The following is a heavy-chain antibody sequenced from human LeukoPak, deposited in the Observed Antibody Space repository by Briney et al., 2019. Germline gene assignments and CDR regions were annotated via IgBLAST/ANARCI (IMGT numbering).Heavy chain of an antibody. CDR2: ISSSSSTI. V-gene: IGHV3-48*02. CDR3: ARSDIVVVVAGGDYGMDV. D-gene: IGHD2-15*01. Sequence: GGSLRLSCAASGFTFSSYSMTWVRQAPGKGLEWVSYISSSSSTIYYADSVKGRFTISRDNAKNSLYLQMNSLRDEDTAVYYCARSDIVVVVAGGDYGMDVWGQGTTVTVSS. J-gene: IGHJ6*02. CDR1: GFTFSSYS.